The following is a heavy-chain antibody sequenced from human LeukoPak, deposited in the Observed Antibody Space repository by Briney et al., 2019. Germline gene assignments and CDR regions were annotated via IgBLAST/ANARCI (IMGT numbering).Heavy chain of an antibody. Sequence: GGSLRLSCAASGFTFSTYGMNWFRQAPGKGLEWVSSISSSGNYIYYADSLEGRFTISRDNAKNSLYLQMHSLRTEDTAVYYCASTAELSYFDFWSGSVPLDYWGQGTLVTVSS. CDR1: GFTFSTYG. D-gene: IGHD3-3*01. J-gene: IGHJ4*02. CDR2: ISSSGNYI. CDR3: ASTAELSYFDFWSGSVPLDY. V-gene: IGHV3-21*01.